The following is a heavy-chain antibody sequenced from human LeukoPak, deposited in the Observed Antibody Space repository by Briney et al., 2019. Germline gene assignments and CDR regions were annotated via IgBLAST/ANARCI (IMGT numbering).Heavy chain of an antibody. CDR2: IIPIFGTA. Sequence: GASVKVSCKASGGTCSSYAISSVRQAPGQGLEWMGGIIPIFGTANYAQKFQGRVTITADESTSTAYMELSSLRSEDTAVYYCARDGPQYTDQAEGDYFDYWGQGTLVTVSS. CDR3: ARDGPQYTDQAEGDYFDY. J-gene: IGHJ4*02. D-gene: IGHD2-2*02. V-gene: IGHV1-69*13. CDR1: GGTCSSYA.